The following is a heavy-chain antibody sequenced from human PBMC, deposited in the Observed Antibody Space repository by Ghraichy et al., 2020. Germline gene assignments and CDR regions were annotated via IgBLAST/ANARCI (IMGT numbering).Heavy chain of an antibody. V-gene: IGHV2-5*02. Sequence: SGPTLVKPTQTLTLTCTFSEFSLSTIGVGVGWIRQPPGKALEWLALIYWDNDRRYSPSLESRLSITKDTSKNQVVLTMTDLDPVDTATYFCARVFSNDNSGPIGAFDHWGQGTLVTVSS. J-gene: IGHJ4*02. CDR1: EFSLSTIGVG. D-gene: IGHD3-22*01. CDR2: IYWDNDR. CDR3: ARVFSNDNSGPIGAFDH.